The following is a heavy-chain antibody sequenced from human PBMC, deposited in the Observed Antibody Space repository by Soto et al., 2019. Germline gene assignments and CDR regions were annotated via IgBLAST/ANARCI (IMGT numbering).Heavy chain of an antibody. CDR1: GFTFSSYG. V-gene: IGHV3-30*18. Sequence: QVQLVESGGGVVQPGRSLRLSCAASGFTFSSYGMHWVRQAPGKGLEWVSAISCDGSNKYYADSVKGRFTISRDNSKNTLYLQKNRQRDEDTAVSYCTKISYDARSRYYQSAAGYYPMDFWGQGTTVTVSS. CDR2: ISCDGSNK. D-gene: IGHD3-3*01. J-gene: IGHJ6*02. CDR3: TKISYDARSRYYQSAAGYYPMDF.